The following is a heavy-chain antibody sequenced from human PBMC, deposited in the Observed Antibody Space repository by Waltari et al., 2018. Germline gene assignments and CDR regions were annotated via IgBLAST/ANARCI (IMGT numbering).Heavy chain of an antibody. CDR1: GSTVRSFS. J-gene: IGHJ3*01. CDR2: ISDSGDNT. D-gene: IGHD3-3*01. CDR3: TRDRPRGRWIIRDAFDL. Sequence: EVQLVESGGGLVKPGGSLGLPCGAPGSTVRSFSMIWVRWVPGKGLEWVSSISDSGDNTYYAVSLKGRITVSRDNARNSLYLEVNGLRDDDTAVYYCTRDRPRGRWIIRDAFDLWGLGAMVIVSS. V-gene: IGHV3-21*02.